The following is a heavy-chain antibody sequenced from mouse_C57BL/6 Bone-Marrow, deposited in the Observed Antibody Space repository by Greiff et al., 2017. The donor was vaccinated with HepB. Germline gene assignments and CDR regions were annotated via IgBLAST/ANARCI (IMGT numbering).Heavy chain of an antibody. Sequence: VQLQQSGPVLVKPGASVKMSCKASGYTFTDYYMNWVKQSHGKSLEWIGVINPYNGGTSYNQKFKGKATLTVDKSSSTAYMELNSLTSEDSAVYYCARFTTVVATDYFDYWGQGTTLTVSS. V-gene: IGHV1-19*01. D-gene: IGHD1-1*01. CDR3: ARFTTVVATDYFDY. J-gene: IGHJ2*01. CDR2: INPYNGGT. CDR1: GYTFTDYY.